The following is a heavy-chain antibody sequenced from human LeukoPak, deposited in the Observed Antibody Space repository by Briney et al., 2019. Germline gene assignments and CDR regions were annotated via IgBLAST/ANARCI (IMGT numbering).Heavy chain of an antibody. Sequence: PGGSLRLSCAASGSSFSDQYMDWVRQAPGKGLQWVGRIGNKASRYTTEYAASVKGRFTISRDESKNSLYLQMNSLKTEDTAMYSCTRGYSGRSAYAFDIWGQGTMVTVSS. D-gene: IGHD1-26*01. CDR3: TRGYSGRSAYAFDI. CDR1: GSSFSDQY. J-gene: IGHJ3*02. V-gene: IGHV3-72*01. CDR2: IGNKASRYTT.